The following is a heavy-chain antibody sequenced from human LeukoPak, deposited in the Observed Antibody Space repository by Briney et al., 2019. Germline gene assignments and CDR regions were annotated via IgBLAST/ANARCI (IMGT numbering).Heavy chain of an antibody. CDR3: AREYSSGFTPLFYY. Sequence: GASVKVSCKASGYTFTSYYMHWWRPAPGQGLEWMGIINPSGGSTSYAQEFQGRVTMTRGTSTSTDYMELSSLRSEDTAVYYCAREYSSGFTPLFYYWGQGTQVTVSS. CDR1: GYTFTSYY. CDR2: INPSGGST. D-gene: IGHD6-19*01. V-gene: IGHV1-46*01. J-gene: IGHJ4*02.